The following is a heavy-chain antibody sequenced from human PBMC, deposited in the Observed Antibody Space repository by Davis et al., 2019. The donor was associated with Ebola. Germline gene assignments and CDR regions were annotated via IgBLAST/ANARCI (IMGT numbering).Heavy chain of an antibody. CDR2: ISSDGSRE. J-gene: IGHJ2*01. CDR1: GGSISSSN. CDR3: AKLRSHDYTDSSDDFYLDL. Sequence: PSETLSLTCAVSGGSISSSNWWSWVRQPPGKGLEWVALISSDGSREYYADSVEGRFTISKDNSGNTLYLHMNALTAEDTALYYCAKLRSHDYTDSSDDFYLDLWGRGTLVTVSS. V-gene: IGHV3-30*18. D-gene: IGHD3-16*01.